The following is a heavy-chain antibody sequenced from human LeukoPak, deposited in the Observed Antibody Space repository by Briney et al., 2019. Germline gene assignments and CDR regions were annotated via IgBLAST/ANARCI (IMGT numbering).Heavy chain of an antibody. CDR1: GGSFSGYY. Sequence: SETLSLTCAVYGGSFSGYYWSWIRQPPGKGLEWIGEINHSGSTNYNPSLKSRVTISVDTSKNQFSLKLSSVTAADTAVYYCARLQGLYDSSGYRSVKWFDPWGQGTLVTVSS. CDR3: ARLQGLYDSSGYRSVKWFDP. CDR2: INHSGST. J-gene: IGHJ5*02. D-gene: IGHD3-22*01. V-gene: IGHV4-34*01.